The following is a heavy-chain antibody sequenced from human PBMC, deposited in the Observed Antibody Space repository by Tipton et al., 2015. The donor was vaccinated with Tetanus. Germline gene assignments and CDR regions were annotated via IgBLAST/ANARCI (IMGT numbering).Heavy chain of an antibody. CDR3: AKGAYYPESSGLRGGYYGMDV. V-gene: IGHV1-2*02. CDR1: GYTSTGNY. D-gene: IGHD3-22*01. Sequence: QLVQSGAEVKKPGASVKVSCKASGYTSTGNYMHWVRQAPGQELEWMGWNRPSSGDTKYAQKFEGGVSMTRDTSISTAYMELCSLTSEDTAVYYCAKGAYYPESSGLRGGYYGMDVWGQGATVTVSS. CDR2: NRPSSGDT. J-gene: IGHJ6*02.